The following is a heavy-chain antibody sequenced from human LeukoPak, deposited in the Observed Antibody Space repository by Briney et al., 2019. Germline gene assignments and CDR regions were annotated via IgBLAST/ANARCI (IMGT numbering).Heavy chain of an antibody. Sequence: ASVKVSCKASGGTFSSYAISWVRQAPGQGLEWVGGIIPIFGTANYAQKFQGRVTITTDESTSTAYMELSSLRSEDTAVYYCARDLGVTRDRLNDAFDIWGQGTMVTVSS. V-gene: IGHV1-69*05. CDR1: GGTFSSYA. J-gene: IGHJ3*02. D-gene: IGHD4-23*01. CDR3: ARDLGVTRDRLNDAFDI. CDR2: IIPIFGTA.